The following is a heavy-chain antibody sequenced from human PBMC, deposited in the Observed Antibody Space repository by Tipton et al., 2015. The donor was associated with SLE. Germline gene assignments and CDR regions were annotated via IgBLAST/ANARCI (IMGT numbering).Heavy chain of an antibody. CDR1: GFTVGDYA. V-gene: IGHV3-49*04. CDR2: IRSKAYGGTT. Sequence: QLVQSGGGLVQPGRSLRLSCTASGFTVGDYAMSWVRQAPGKGLEWVGFIRSKAYGGTTEYAASVKGRFTISRDDSKSIAYLQMNSLKTEATAVYYCTRQALGGFFDYWGQGTLVTVSS. J-gene: IGHJ4*02. CDR3: TRQALGGFFDY.